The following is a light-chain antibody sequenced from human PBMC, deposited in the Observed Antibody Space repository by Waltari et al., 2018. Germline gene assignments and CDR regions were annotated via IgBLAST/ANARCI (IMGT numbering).Light chain of an antibody. CDR1: QSLLHSNGYNY. CDR2: LGS. CDR3: MQALQTPMYT. V-gene: IGKV2-28*01. Sequence: DIVMTQSPLSLPVTPGEPASISCRPSQSLLHSNGYNYLDWYLQKPGQSPQLLNYLGSNRASGVPDRFSGSGSGTDFTLKISRVEAEDVGVYYCMQALQTPMYTFGQGTKLEIK. J-gene: IGKJ2*01.